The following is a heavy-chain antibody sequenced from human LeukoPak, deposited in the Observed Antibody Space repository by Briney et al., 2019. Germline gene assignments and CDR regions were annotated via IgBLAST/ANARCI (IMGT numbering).Heavy chain of an antibody. CDR1: GGSISSYY. CDR3: ARHELLVTAMGYYHYYYMDV. Sequence: SETLSLTCTVSGGSISSYYWSWIRQPPGKGLEWIGYIYYSGSTNYNPSLKSRVTISVDTSKNQFSLKLSSVTAADTAVYYCARHELLVTAMGYYHYYYMDVWGKGTTVTVSS. CDR2: IYYSGST. J-gene: IGHJ6*03. V-gene: IGHV4-59*08. D-gene: IGHD2-21*02.